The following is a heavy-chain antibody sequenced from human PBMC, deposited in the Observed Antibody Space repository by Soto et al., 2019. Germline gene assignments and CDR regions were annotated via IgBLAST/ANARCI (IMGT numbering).Heavy chain of an antibody. D-gene: IGHD3-3*01. CDR1: GFTYSTYT. CDR3: ARDGDFWSGYRRYYGMDV. CDR2: ISYDGNNK. Sequence: GGSLRLSCAASGFTYSTYTMHWVRQAPGKGLEWVAVISYDGNNKFYADSVKGRFTISRDNSKNTRYLQMNSLRAEDTAVYYCARDGDFWSGYRRYYGMDVWGQGTTVTVSS. J-gene: IGHJ6*02. V-gene: IGHV3-30-3*01.